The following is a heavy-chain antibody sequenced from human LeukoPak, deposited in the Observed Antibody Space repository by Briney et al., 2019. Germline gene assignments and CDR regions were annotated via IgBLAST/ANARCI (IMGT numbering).Heavy chain of an antibody. V-gene: IGHV4-59*01. CDR2: IHNSGDT. J-gene: IGHJ1*01. D-gene: IGHD1-26*01. CDR1: GGSISSFY. Sequence: SETLSLTCSVSGGSISSFYWSWIRQPPGRGLEWIAYIHNSGDTNYNPSLRSRVTLSVDTSKNQFSLNLNSVTAADTAVYYCARALSGTYGLFQHWGQGTLVTVSS. CDR3: ARALSGTYGLFQH.